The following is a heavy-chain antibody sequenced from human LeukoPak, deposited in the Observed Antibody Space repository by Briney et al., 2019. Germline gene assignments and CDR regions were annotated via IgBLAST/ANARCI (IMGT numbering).Heavy chain of an antibody. D-gene: IGHD3-3*01. CDR3: ARAPPYYDFWSGYYTGVDY. V-gene: IGHV1-18*01. CDR2: ISAYNGNT. CDR1: GYTFTSYG. Sequence: ASVKVSCKASGYTFTSYGISWVRQAPGQGLEWMGWISAYNGNTNYAQKLQGRVTMTTDTSTSTAYMELRSLRSDDTAVYYCARAPPYYDFWSGYYTGVDYWGQGTLVTVSS. J-gene: IGHJ4*02.